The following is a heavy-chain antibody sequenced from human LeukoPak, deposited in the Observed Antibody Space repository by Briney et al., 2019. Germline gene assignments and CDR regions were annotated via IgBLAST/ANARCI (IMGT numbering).Heavy chain of an antibody. J-gene: IGHJ3*02. CDR3: ARDVLGWLLRANDAFDI. D-gene: IGHD3-3*01. CDR1: GGSISSSSYY. Sequence: PSETLSLTCTVSGGSISSSSYYWGWIRQSPGKGLEWIGSIYYRGSTYYNPSLKSRVTMSVDTSKNQFSLKLSSVTAADTAVYYCARDVLGWLLRANDAFDIWGQGTMVTVSS. CDR2: IYYRGST. V-gene: IGHV4-39*07.